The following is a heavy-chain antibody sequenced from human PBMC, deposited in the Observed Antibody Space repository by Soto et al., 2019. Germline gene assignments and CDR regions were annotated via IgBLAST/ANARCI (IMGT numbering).Heavy chain of an antibody. D-gene: IGHD2-2*01. J-gene: IGHJ4*02. CDR2: ISAYNGNT. Sequence: ASVKVSCKASGYTFTSYGISWVRQAPGQRLEWMGWISAYNGNTNYAQKLQGRVTMTTDTSTSTAYMELRSLRSDDTAVYYCARPRARTLIFDYWGQGTLVTSPQ. V-gene: IGHV1-18*01. CDR3: ARPRARTLIFDY. CDR1: GYTFTSYG.